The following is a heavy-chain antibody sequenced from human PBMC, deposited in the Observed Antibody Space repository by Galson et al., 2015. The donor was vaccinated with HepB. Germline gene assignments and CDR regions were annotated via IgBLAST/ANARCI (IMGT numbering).Heavy chain of an antibody. CDR2: ISGGGGT. V-gene: IGHV3-66*01. Sequence: SLRLSCAASGFTVSSSYMSWVRQAPGKGLERVSFISGGGGTYCVDSVKGRFSISRDNSKNTLYLQMNSLRAEDTAVYYCVKDWQLFHLGYWGQGTQVTVSS. D-gene: IGHD6-6*01. CDR1: GFTVSSSY. CDR3: VKDWQLFHLGY. J-gene: IGHJ4*02.